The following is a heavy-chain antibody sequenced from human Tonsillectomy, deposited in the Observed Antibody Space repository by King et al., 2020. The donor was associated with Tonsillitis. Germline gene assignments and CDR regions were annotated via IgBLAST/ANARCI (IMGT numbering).Heavy chain of an antibody. CDR2: ISYSGST. CDR1: GDSISNSAYY. CDR3: ATRPRCTTGACYQWYDYYVDV. Sequence: QLQESGPGLVKPSETLSLTCTVSGDSISNSAYYWAWFRQPPGQGLEWIGSISYSGSTSYNPSLKSRVTLSVDTSQNQFSLNVRSLSVADTAVYYCATRPRCTTGACYQWYDYYVDVWGKGATVNVSS. D-gene: IGHD2-8*01. J-gene: IGHJ6*03. V-gene: IGHV4-39*01.